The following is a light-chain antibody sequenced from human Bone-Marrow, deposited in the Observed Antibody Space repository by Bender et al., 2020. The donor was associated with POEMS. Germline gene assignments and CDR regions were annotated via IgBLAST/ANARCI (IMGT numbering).Light chain of an antibody. CDR2: DVS. CDR1: SNDIATYDY. J-gene: IGLJ3*02. V-gene: IGLV2-11*01. CDR3: SSYAGSTTWV. Sequence: QSALTQPRSVSGSPGQSVTISCTGSSNDIATYDYISWYQHHPGTAPKLLIYDVSYRPSGISSRFSGSKSGNTASLTISGLQAEDEADYFCSSYAGSTTWVLGGGTKLTVL.